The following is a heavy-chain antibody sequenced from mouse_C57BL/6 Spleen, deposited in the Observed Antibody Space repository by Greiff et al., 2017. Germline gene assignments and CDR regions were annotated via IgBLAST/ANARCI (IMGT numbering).Heavy chain of an antibody. CDR3: ARGGYIYWYFDV. CDR1: GYTFTSYW. D-gene: IGHD3-1*01. CDR2: INPSNGGT. J-gene: IGHJ1*03. V-gene: IGHV1-53*01. Sequence: QVQLQQPGTELVKPGASVKLSCKASGYTFTSYWMHWVKQRPGQGLEWIGNINPSNGGTTYNEKFKSKATLTVDKSSSTAYMQLSSLTSEVSAVYYCARGGYIYWYFDVWGTGTTVTVSS.